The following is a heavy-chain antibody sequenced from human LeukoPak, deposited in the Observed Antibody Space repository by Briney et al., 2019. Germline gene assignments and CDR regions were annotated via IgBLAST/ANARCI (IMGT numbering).Heavy chain of an antibody. V-gene: IGHV3-21*01. D-gene: IGHD6-19*01. Sequence: GGSLRLSCAASGFTFSSYSMNWVRQAPGKGLEWVSSISSSSSYIYYADSVKGRFTIPRDNAKNSLYLQMNSLRAEDTAVYYCAREGAVAGDYWGQGTLVTVSS. CDR3: AREGAVAGDY. J-gene: IGHJ4*02. CDR1: GFTFSSYS. CDR2: ISSSSSYI.